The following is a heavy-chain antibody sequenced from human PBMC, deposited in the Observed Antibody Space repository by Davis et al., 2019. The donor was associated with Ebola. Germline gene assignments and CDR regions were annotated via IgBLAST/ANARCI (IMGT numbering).Heavy chain of an antibody. CDR2: IYYSGST. Sequence: SETLSLTCTVSAGSTSSSSYYWGWIRQPPGKGLEWIGSIYYSGSTYYNPSLKSRVTISVDTSKNQFSLKLSSVTAADTAVYCCARSITLFGFDPWGQGTLVTVSS. D-gene: IGHD3-3*01. CDR1: AGSTSSSSYY. J-gene: IGHJ5*02. V-gene: IGHV4-39*01. CDR3: ARSITLFGFDP.